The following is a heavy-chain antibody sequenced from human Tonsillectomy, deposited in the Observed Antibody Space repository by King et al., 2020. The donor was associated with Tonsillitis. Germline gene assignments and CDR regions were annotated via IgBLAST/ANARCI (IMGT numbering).Heavy chain of an antibody. Sequence: VQLVESGGGLVQPGGSLRLSCAASGFTFSSYAMSWVRQAPGKGLEGVSGIRGSGGSTFYADSVKGRFTISRDNSKNTLYLQMNSLRAEDTAVYYCAKESNNDYFQHWGQGTLVTVSS. CDR3: AKESNNDYFQH. CDR1: GFTFSSYA. V-gene: IGHV3-23*04. J-gene: IGHJ1*01. D-gene: IGHD1-1*01. CDR2: IRGSGGST.